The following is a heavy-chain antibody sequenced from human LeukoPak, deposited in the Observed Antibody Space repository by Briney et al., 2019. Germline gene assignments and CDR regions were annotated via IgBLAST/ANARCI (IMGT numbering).Heavy chain of an antibody. Sequence: SVKVSCKASRGTFSSYAISWVRQAPGQGLEWMGGIIPIFGTANYAQKFQGRVTITTDESTSTAYMELSSLRSEDTAIYYRAILYDSGGFHQRNLDYWGQGTLVTVSS. V-gene: IGHV1-69*05. CDR1: RGTFSSYA. J-gene: IGHJ4*02. CDR2: IIPIFGTA. CDR3: AILYDSGGFHQRNLDY. D-gene: IGHD3-22*01.